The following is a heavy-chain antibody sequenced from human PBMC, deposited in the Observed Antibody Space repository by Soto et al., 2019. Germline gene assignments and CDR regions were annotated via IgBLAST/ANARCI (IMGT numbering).Heavy chain of an antibody. D-gene: IGHD3-10*01. Sequence: GESLKISCKGSGYSFTSYWIGWVRQMPGKGLEWMGIIYPGDSDTRYSPSFQGQVTISADKSISTAYLQWSSLKASDTAMYYCARSIWFGELLPYYFGYWGQGTLVTVSS. V-gene: IGHV5-51*01. CDR2: IYPGDSDT. J-gene: IGHJ4*02. CDR3: ARSIWFGELLPYYFGY. CDR1: GYSFTSYW.